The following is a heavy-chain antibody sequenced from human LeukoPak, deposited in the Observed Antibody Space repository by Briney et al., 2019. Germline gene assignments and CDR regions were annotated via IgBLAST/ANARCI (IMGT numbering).Heavy chain of an antibody. D-gene: IGHD6-13*01. CDR3: ARDPTSSSSWPYYFDY. Sequence: GRSLRLSCAASGFTFSSYAMHWVRQAPGKGLEGGPLIQYDGSNKYYADSVKGRFTISRDNSKNTLYLQMNSLRAEDTAVYYCARDPTSSSSWPYYFDYWGQGTLVTVSS. CDR2: IQYDGSNK. CDR1: GFTFSSYA. V-gene: IGHV3-30*04. J-gene: IGHJ4*02.